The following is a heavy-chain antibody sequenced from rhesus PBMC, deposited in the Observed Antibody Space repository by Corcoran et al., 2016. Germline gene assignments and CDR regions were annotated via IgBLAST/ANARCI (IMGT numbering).Heavy chain of an antibody. V-gene: IGHV4-99*02. CDR1: GYSISSGYY. CDR2: IIGGGQSI. CDR3: AREQNWYFDL. J-gene: IGHJ2*01. D-gene: IGHD6-19*01. Sequence: QVQLQESGPGLVKPSETLSLTGAVSGYSISSGYYWGWIRQPPGKGLEDIDYIIGGGQSIYYTPSLKSQVTSSKDTSKNPFSLNLNSVTAADTAVYYCAREQNWYFDLWGPGTPITISS.